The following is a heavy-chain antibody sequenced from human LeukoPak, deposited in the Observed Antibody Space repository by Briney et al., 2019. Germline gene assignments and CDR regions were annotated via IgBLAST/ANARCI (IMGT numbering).Heavy chain of an antibody. CDR2: ISYDGSNK. V-gene: IGHV3-30*18. J-gene: IGHJ6*04. CDR1: GFTFSSYG. Sequence: GRSLRLSCAASGFTFSSYGMHWVRQAPGKGLEWVAVISYDGSNKYYADSVKGRFTISRDNSKNTLYLQVNSLRAEDTAVYYCAKDFTVRGPNGMDVWGKGTTVTVSS. CDR3: AKDFTVRGPNGMDV. D-gene: IGHD3-10*01.